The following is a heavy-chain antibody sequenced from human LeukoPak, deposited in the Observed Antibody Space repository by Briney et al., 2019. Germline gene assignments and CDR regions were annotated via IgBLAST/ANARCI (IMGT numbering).Heavy chain of an antibody. CDR2: ISGSGTGT. J-gene: IGHJ4*02. CDR3: AKEGGTGTRFDY. Sequence: QPGGSLRLSCAASGFTFSSSAMSWVRQAPGKGLYWVSAISGSGTGTYYADSVKGRFTISRDNSKNTLYLQMNSLRAEDTAVHYCAKEGGTGTRFDYWGQGTLVTVSS. V-gene: IGHV3-23*01. CDR1: GFTFSSSA. D-gene: IGHD1-7*01.